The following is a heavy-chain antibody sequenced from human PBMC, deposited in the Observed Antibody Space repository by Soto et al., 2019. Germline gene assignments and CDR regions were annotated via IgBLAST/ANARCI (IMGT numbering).Heavy chain of an antibody. J-gene: IGHJ4*02. CDR3: ARVLGHCTSTSCFPDY. CDR2: ISSSTYT. CDR1: GFTFSDYY. V-gene: IGHV3-11*05. D-gene: IGHD2-2*01. Sequence: GGSLRLSCEVSGFTFSDYYMNWIRQAPGKGLEWVSYISSSTYTNYADSVKGRFTISRDNAKNSLYLQMNSLRAEDTAVYYCARVLGHCTSTSCFPDYWGQGTLVTSPQ.